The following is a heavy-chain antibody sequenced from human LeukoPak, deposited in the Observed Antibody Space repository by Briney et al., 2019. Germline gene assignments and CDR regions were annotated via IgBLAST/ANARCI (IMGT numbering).Heavy chain of an antibody. J-gene: IGHJ1*01. Sequence: PGGSLRLSCAASGFTFSSYAMHWVRQAPGKGLEWVAVISYDGSNKYYADSVKGRFTISRDNSKNTLYLQMNSLRAEDTAVYYCARKSSGYYFVYFQHWGQGTLVTVSS. CDR3: ARKSSGYYFVYFQH. D-gene: IGHD3-22*01. CDR1: GFTFSSYA. V-gene: IGHV3-30-3*01. CDR2: ISYDGSNK.